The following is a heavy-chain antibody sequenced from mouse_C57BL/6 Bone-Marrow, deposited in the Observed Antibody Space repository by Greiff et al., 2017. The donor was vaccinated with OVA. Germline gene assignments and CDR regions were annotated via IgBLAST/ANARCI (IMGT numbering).Heavy chain of an antibody. CDR3: ARERYYGSSGYYAMDY. J-gene: IGHJ4*01. CDR2: ISDGGSYT. CDR1: GFTFSSYA. V-gene: IGHV5-4*01. D-gene: IGHD1-1*01. Sequence: DVKLVESGGGLVKPGGSLKLSCAASGFTFSSYAMSWVRQTPEKRLEWVATISDGGSYTYYPDNVKGRFTISRDNAKNNLYLQMGHLKSEDTAMYYCARERYYGSSGYYAMDYWGQGTSVTVSS.